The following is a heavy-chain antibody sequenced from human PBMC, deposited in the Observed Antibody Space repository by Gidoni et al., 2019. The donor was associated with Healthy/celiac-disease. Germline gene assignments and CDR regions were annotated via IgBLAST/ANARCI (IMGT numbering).Heavy chain of an antibody. CDR1: GFTFSSYG. V-gene: IGHV3-33*01. CDR2: IWCDGSNK. D-gene: IGHD6-13*01. CDR3: ARDKSDGSWYAPFDY. Sequence: QVQLVESGGGVVQPGRSLRLSCAASGFTFSSYGMHWVRQAPGKGLEWVAVIWCDGSNKYYADSVKGRFTISRDNSKNTLYLQMNSLRAEDTAVYYCARDKSDGSWYAPFDYWGQGTLVTVSS. J-gene: IGHJ4*02.